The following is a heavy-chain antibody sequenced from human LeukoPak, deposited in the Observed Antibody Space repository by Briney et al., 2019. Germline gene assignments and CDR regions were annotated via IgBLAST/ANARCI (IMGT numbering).Heavy chain of an antibody. Sequence: SETLSLTCAVYGGSLSGYYWSWIRQPPGKGLEWIGEINHSGSTNYNPSLKSRVTISVDTSKNQFSLKLSSVTAADTAVYYCARRGYYGSGRPSRFDYWGQGTLVTVSS. J-gene: IGHJ4*02. CDR1: GGSLSGYY. D-gene: IGHD3-10*01. CDR3: ARRGYYGSGRPSRFDY. CDR2: INHSGST. V-gene: IGHV4-34*01.